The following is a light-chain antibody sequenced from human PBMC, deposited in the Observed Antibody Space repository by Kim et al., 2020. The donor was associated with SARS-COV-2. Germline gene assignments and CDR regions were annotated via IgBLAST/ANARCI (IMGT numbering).Light chain of an antibody. CDR1: SSDVGAYKY. J-gene: IGLJ1*01. CDR3: SSYAGTSGYV. Sequence: GQSVAISFTGTSSDVGAYKYVSWYQQHPGKAPKLMIFEVNERPSGVPDRFSGSKSGNTASLTVSGLQAEDEADYYCSSYAGTSGYVFGTGTKVTVL. V-gene: IGLV2-8*01. CDR2: EVN.